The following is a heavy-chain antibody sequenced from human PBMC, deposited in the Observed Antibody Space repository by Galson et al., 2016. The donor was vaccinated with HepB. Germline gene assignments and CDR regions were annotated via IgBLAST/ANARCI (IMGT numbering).Heavy chain of an antibody. CDR3: ARPGYCSGSSCYVPFDI. Sequence: SLRLSCAASGFTFSSYWMNWVRQAPGKGLVWVSRINNDGSNTTYADSVKGRFIISRDNAKNTLYLQMNSLRAEDTAVYYCARPGYCSGSSCYVPFDIWGQGTMATVSS. J-gene: IGHJ3*02. CDR2: INNDGSNT. V-gene: IGHV3-74*03. D-gene: IGHD2-15*01. CDR1: GFTFSSYW.